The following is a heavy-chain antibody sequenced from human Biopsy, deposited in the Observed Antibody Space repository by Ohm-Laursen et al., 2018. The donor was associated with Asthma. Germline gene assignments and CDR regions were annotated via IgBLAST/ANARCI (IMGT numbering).Heavy chain of an antibody. CDR2: TYWDADK. J-gene: IGHJ4*02. CDR1: GFSLSTSGVG. CDR3: AHFKMSTSVAFDY. D-gene: IGHD4-23*01. V-gene: IGHV2-5*02. Sequence: PTQTLTLTCSFSGFSLSTSGVGVGWIRQPPGKALDWLALTYWDADKRYSPSLKTRLTITKDTSNNQVVLTLTNVDPVDTATYYCAHFKMSTSVAFDYWGPGTVVTVSS.